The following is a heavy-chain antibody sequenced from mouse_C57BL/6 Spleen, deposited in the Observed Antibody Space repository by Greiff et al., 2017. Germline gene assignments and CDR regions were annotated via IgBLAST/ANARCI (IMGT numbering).Heavy chain of an antibody. J-gene: IGHJ4*01. D-gene: IGHD1-1*02. V-gene: IGHV10-1*01. CDR2: IRSKSNNYAT. CDR1: GFSFNTYA. Sequence: EVQLVESGGGLVQPKGSLKLSCAASGFSFNTYAMNWVRQAPGKGLEWVARIRSKSNNYATYYADSVKDRFTISRDDSESMLYLQMNKLKTEDTAMYYSVRHGGTSYYYAMGYWGQEASDTVSS. CDR3: VRHGGTSYYYAMGY.